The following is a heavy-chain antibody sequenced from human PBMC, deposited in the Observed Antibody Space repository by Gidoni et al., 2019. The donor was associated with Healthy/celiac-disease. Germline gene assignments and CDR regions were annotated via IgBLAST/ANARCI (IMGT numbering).Heavy chain of an antibody. CDR1: RGTFSSYA. V-gene: IGHV1-69*01. J-gene: IGHJ3*02. Sequence: QVQLVQSGAEVKKPGSSVKVFCKASRGTFSSYAISWVRQAPGQGLEWMGGIIPIFGTANYAQKFQGRVTITADESTSTAYMELSSLRSEDTAVYYCAREGDYYDSSGYYGAFDIWGQGTMVTVSS. D-gene: IGHD3-22*01. CDR3: AREGDYYDSSGYYGAFDI. CDR2: IIPIFGTA.